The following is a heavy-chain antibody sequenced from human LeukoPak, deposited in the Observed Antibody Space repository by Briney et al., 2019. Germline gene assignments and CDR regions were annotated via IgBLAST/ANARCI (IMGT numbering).Heavy chain of an antibody. J-gene: IGHJ3*02. CDR2: ISRSGNTI. CDR3: ARVATMVRVPLDALDI. CDR1: GFTFSGCE. D-gene: IGHD3-10*01. Sequence: GGSLRLSCAIAGFTFSGCELTWVRQAPGKGLEWISYISRSGNTIYYADSVKGRFTTSRDNAKNSLYLQMNSLRVEDTAVYYCARVATMVRVPLDALDIWGQGTMVSVSS. V-gene: IGHV3-48*03.